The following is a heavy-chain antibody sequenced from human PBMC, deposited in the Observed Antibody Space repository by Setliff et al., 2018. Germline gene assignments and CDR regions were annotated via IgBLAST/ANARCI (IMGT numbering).Heavy chain of an antibody. J-gene: IGHJ4*02. Sequence: VKVSCKASGYTFIGHYMHWVRQAPGEGLEWMGWINPNNGETKFAQKFQGRVTLARDTSLKTHYMELSNLTSDVTAIYYCARDFIWGGLTGPDYWGQGTLVTVSS. V-gene: IGHV1-2*02. CDR3: ARDFIWGGLTGPDY. CDR2: INPNNGET. CDR1: GYTFIGHY. D-gene: IGHD3-9*01.